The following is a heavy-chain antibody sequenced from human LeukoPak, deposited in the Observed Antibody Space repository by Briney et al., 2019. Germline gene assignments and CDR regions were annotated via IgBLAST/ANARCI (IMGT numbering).Heavy chain of an antibody. V-gene: IGHV3-23*01. J-gene: IGHJ4*02. CDR3: AKGAEIDH. CDR2: MTGPADTT. CDR1: GFNFNNFA. Sequence: GGSLRLSCAASGFNFNNFAMSWVRQAPGKGPEWLSAMTGPADTTYYAESVKGRFTISRDYSKSMVYLQMTSLRVENTAIYYCAKGAEIDHWGQGTLVTVSS.